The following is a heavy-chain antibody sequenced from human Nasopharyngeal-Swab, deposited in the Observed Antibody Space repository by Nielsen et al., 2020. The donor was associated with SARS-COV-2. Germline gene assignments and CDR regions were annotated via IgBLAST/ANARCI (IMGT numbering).Heavy chain of an antibody. V-gene: IGHV2-70*01. Sequence: SGPTLVKPTQTLPLTCTFSGFSLRTSGMCVSWIRQPPGKALQWLALIDWDDDKYYNTSLQTRLTISKDTSKNQVVLTMTNMDPVDTATYYCTRTPATGYHFDYWGQGTLVTVSS. CDR2: IDWDDDK. CDR1: GFSLRTSGMC. CDR3: TRTPATGYHFDY. D-gene: IGHD1-1*01. J-gene: IGHJ4*02.